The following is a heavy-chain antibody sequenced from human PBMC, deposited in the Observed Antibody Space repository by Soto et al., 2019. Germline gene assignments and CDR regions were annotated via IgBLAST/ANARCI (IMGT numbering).Heavy chain of an antibody. D-gene: IGHD1-20*01. Sequence: GGSLRLSCAASGFTFSTYPMGWGRQAPGKGLEWVSSIFGSGANTYYADSVKGRFTITRENSKNTVYLQMNSLRAEDTAIYYCAKYKTPASLHSHDYWGHRTLVTVS. CDR2: IFGSGANT. CDR1: GFTFSTYP. V-gene: IGHV3-23*01. J-gene: IGHJ4*01. CDR3: AKYKTPASLHSHDY.